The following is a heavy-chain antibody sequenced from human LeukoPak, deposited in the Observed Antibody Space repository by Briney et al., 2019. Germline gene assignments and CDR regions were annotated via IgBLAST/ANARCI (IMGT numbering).Heavy chain of an antibody. CDR2: ISGSGGST. CDR3: AKDLVGYCSGGSCYSTDY. J-gene: IGHJ4*02. Sequence: PGGSLRLSCAASGFTFSSYAMSWVPQAPGKGLEWVSAISGSGGSTFYAVSVKGRFTISRDNSKNTLYLEMNSLRAEDTAVYYCAKDLVGYCSGGSCYSTDYWGQGTQVTVSS. V-gene: IGHV3-23*01. CDR1: GFTFSSYA. D-gene: IGHD2-15*01.